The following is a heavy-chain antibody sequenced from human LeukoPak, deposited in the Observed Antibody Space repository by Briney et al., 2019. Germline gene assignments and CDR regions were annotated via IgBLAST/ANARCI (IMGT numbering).Heavy chain of an antibody. CDR1: GYIFTNYG. CDR3: ARDDLDTVMGVCDR. Sequence: ASVKVSCKASGYIFTNYGMSWVRQAPGQGLEWMGWISGYNGNTKYAQKFQGRVTMTTDTSTSTAYMELRSLISDDTAVYFCARDDLDTVMGVCDRWGQGTLVIVSP. J-gene: IGHJ5*02. CDR2: ISGYNGNT. D-gene: IGHD5-18*01. V-gene: IGHV1-18*04.